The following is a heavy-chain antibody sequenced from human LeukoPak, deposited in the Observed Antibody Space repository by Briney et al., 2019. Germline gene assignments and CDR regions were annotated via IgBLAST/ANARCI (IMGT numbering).Heavy chain of an antibody. D-gene: IGHD5-18*01. J-gene: IGHJ3*01. CDR3: ARLQNRGFDYGYDDAFDV. CDR2: IYYSGST. Sequence: SETLSLTCIVSHGSISRYYWSWIRQPPGKGLEWIGHIYYSGSTEYSPSLKSRVTISVDTSENQVSLKVTCVTAADTAVYYCARLQNRGFDYGYDDAFDVWGQGTMVTVSS. V-gene: IGHV4-59*08. CDR1: HGSISRYY.